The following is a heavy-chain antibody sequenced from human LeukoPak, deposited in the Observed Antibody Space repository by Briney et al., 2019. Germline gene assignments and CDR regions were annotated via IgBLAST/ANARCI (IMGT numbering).Heavy chain of an antibody. V-gene: IGHV1-2*02. CDR2: INPHSGGR. CDR1: GYSFTDYY. J-gene: IGHJ3*02. CDR3: ARDSWSILWFGTLRMDAFDI. Sequence: GASVKVSCKASGYSFTDYYIHWVRQAPGQGLEWMGWINPHSGGRNLAQKFQGRVTMTRDTSISTAYMELSRLRSDDTAVYYCARDSWSILWFGTLRMDAFDIWGQGTMVTVSS. D-gene: IGHD3-10*01.